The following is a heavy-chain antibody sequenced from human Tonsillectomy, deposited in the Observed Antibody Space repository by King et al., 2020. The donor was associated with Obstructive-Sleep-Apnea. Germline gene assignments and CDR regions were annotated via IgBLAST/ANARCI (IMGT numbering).Heavy chain of an antibody. D-gene: IGHD3-10*01. CDR1: GFTFSSYA. CDR3: AKDKGLYYYGSGSYMWYFDL. V-gene: IGHV3-23*04. J-gene: IGHJ2*01. CDR2: ISGSGGST. Sequence: VQLVESGGGLVQPGGSLRLSCAASGFTFSSYAMSWVRQAPGKGLEWVSAISGSGGSTYYADSVKGRYTISRDNSKNTLYLQMNSLRAEDTAVYYCAKDKGLYYYGSGSYMWYFDLWGRGTLVTVSS.